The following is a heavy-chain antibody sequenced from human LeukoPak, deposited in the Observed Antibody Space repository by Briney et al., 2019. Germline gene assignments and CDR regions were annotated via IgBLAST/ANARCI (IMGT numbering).Heavy chain of an antibody. V-gene: IGHV1-69*04. CDR2: IIPILGIA. Sequence: SVKISCKASGGTFSSYAISWVRQAPGQGLEWMGRIIPILGIANYAQRFQGRVTITADKSTSTAYMELSSLRSEDTAVYYCARDIVGATMVWGQGTLVTVSS. J-gene: IGHJ4*02. D-gene: IGHD1-26*01. CDR3: ARDIVGATMV. CDR1: GGTFSSYA.